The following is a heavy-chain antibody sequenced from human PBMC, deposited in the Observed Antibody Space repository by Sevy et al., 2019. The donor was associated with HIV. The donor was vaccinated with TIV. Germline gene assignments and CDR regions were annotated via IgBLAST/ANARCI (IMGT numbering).Heavy chain of an antibody. V-gene: IGHV1-24*01. CDR1: GYTLTKLS. J-gene: IGHJ4*02. D-gene: IGHD3-22*01. CDR2: FDPEDGKT. CDR3: ATGREYYNDNSGYFDY. Sequence: ASVKVSCKVSGYTLTKLSMHWVRQAPGKGLEWMGGFDPEDGKTIYAQKFQGRLTMTEDTSTDTAYMQLSSLRSDDTAVYYCATGREYYNDNSGYFDYWGQGSLVTVSS.